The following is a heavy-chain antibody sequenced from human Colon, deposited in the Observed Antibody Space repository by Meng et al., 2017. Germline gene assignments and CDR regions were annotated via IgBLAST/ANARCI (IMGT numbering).Heavy chain of an antibody. Sequence: ASVKVSCKASGYTFTGYYMHWVRQAPGQGLEWVGRVHPNSGGTNYAQKFQDRLTMTRDTSISTAFMELSRLRSDDTAVYYCARSPRHNWNDYWGQGTLVTVSS. J-gene: IGHJ4*02. D-gene: IGHD1-1*01. CDR2: VHPNSGGT. V-gene: IGHV1-2*06. CDR1: GYTFTGYY. CDR3: ARSPRHNWNDY.